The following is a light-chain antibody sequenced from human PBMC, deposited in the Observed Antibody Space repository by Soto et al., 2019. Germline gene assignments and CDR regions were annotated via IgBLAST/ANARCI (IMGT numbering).Light chain of an antibody. CDR1: SSDVGGYND. CDR3: SSYTSSSTLV. V-gene: IGLV2-14*03. CDR2: DVS. J-gene: IGLJ2*01. Sequence: QSALTQPASVSGSPGQSITISCTGTSSDVGGYNDVSWYQQHPGKVPKLMIYDVSNRPSGVSNRFSGSKSGNTASLTISGLQAEDEADYYCSSYTSSSTLVFGGGTKLTVL.